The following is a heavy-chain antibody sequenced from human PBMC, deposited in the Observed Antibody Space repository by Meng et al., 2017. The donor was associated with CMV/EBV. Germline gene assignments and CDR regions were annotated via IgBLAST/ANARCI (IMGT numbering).Heavy chain of an antibody. V-gene: IGHV3-53*01. CDR2: IYSEGTT. CDR1: GFTVSNNY. J-gene: IGHJ4*02. CDR3: ARDGNYHGV. D-gene: IGHD1-7*01. Sequence: VQVVGSGGGLIPPGGSLRLSCAASGFTVSNNYMRWFRQAPGKGLEWVSLIYSEGTTDYADSVKGRFTISRDNSKNTLYLQMNSLRAEDTAVYYCARDGNYHGVWGQGTLVTVSS.